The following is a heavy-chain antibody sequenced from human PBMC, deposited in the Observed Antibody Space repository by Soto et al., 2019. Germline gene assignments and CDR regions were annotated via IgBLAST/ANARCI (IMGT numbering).Heavy chain of an antibody. V-gene: IGHV3-11*01. J-gene: IGHJ6*03. CDR1: GFTFSDYY. Sequence: GGSLRLSCAASGFTFSDYYMSWIRQAPGKGLEWVSYISSSGSTIYYADSVKGRFTISRDNAKNSLYLQMNSLRAEDTAVYYCATNYGDYHYYYYYMDVWGKGTTVTVSS. CDR3: ATNYGDYHYYYYYMDV. CDR2: ISSSGSTI. D-gene: IGHD4-17*01.